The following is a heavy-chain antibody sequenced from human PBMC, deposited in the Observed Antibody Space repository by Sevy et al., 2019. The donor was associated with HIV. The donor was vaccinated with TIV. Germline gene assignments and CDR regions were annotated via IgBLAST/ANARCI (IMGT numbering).Heavy chain of an antibody. D-gene: IGHD2-21*02. V-gene: IGHV3-11*01. J-gene: IGHJ4*02. CDR2: ISSSGNSI. CDR3: ARAGGDWDIDY. CDR1: GFTFSDYY. Sequence: GGSLRLSCAASGFTFSDYYMSWVRQAPGKGLEWVSYISSSGNSIYYADSVKGRFTVSRDNAKNSLYLQMNSLRGEYMAVYYCARAGGDWDIDYWGQGTLVTVSS.